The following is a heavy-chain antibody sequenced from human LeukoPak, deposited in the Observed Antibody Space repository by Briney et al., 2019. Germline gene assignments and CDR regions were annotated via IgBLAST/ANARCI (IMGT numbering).Heavy chain of an antibody. V-gene: IGHV3-21*01. CDR1: GFSFNNYS. CDR3: ARAPPYYDSSGYDFDY. Sequence: GGPLRLSCAASGFSFNNYSMNWVRQAPGKGLEWVSSISSSSSYIYYADSVKGRFTISRDNAKNSLYLQMNSLRAEDTAVYYCARAPPYYDSSGYDFDYWGQGTLVTVSS. D-gene: IGHD3-22*01. CDR2: ISSSSSYI. J-gene: IGHJ4*02.